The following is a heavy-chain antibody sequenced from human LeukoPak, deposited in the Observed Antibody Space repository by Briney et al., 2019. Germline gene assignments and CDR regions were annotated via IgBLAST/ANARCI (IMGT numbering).Heavy chain of an antibody. CDR1: GGSISSGDYY. J-gene: IGHJ5*02. CDR3: AREGYGDNWFDP. D-gene: IGHD4-17*01. CDR2: IYYSGST. V-gene: IGHV4-30-4*01. Sequence: SQTLSPTCTVSGGSISSGDYYWSWIRQPPGKGLEWIGYIYYSGSTYYNPSLKSRVHISVDTSKNQFSPKLSSVTAADTAVYYCAREGYGDNWFDPWGQGTLVTVSS.